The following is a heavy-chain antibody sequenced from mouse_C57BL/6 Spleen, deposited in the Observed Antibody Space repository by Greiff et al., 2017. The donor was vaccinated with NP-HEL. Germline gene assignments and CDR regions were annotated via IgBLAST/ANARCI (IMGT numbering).Heavy chain of an antibody. CDR2: INPGSGGT. Sequence: VKLVESGAELVRPGTSVKVSCKASGYAFTNYLIEWVKQRPGQGLEWIGVINPGSGGTNYNEKFKGKATLTADKSSSTAYMQLSSLTSEDSAVYVCARSGSYYGNPYGAMDYWGQGTSVTVSS. J-gene: IGHJ4*01. V-gene: IGHV1-54*01. D-gene: IGHD2-1*01. CDR3: ARSGSYYGNPYGAMDY. CDR1: GYAFTNYL.